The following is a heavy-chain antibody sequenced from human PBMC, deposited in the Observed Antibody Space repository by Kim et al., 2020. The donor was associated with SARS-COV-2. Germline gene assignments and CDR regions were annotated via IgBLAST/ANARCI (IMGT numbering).Heavy chain of an antibody. J-gene: IGHJ6*02. Sequence: NSKTKYSQKFQGRVTFTRDTSETTAYMELSSLRSEDTAVYYCARTRGMDVWGQGITVIVSS. CDR3: ARTRGMDV. V-gene: IGHV1-3*01. CDR2: NSKT.